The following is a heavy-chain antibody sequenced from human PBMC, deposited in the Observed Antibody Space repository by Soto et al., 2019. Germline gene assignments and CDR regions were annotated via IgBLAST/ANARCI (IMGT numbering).Heavy chain of an antibody. Sequence: EVQLLESGGGLVQPAGSLRLSCTASGFTFTTYAMSWVRQAPGKGLEWVSAISGSGGNTYYADSVKGRFTISRDNSRNTLYVHMNSLGVEDTAVYYCAKGAVVRGVAPYGLDVWGQGTTVTVSS. CDR3: AKGAVVRGVAPYGLDV. D-gene: IGHD3-10*01. CDR1: GFTFTTYA. V-gene: IGHV3-23*01. J-gene: IGHJ6*02. CDR2: ISGSGGNT.